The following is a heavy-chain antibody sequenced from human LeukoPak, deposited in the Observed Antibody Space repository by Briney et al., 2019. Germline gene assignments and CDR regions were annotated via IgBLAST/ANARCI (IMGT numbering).Heavy chain of an antibody. CDR1: GFTYSSYA. D-gene: IGHD2-21*02. V-gene: IGHV3-23*01. Sequence: PGGSLRLSCAASGFTYSSYAMSWVRQAPGKGLEWVSAISGSGGSTYYADSVKGRFTISRDNSENTMYLQMNSVRAEHTAVYNCAKEADHIVMVSAMFDPWGQGNLVTVSS. CDR2: ISGSGGST. J-gene: IGHJ5*02. CDR3: AKEADHIVMVSAMFDP.